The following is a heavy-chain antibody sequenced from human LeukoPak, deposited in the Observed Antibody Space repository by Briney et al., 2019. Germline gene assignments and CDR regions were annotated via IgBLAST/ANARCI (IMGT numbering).Heavy chain of an antibody. CDR2: ISSSGSGGNT. V-gene: IGHV3-23*01. D-gene: IGHD2-21*02. CDR3: VREDTPATANY. CDR1: GVTLSSYA. Sequence: HSGGSLRLSCAASGVTLSSYAMSWARQAPGKGLEWVSGISSSGSGGNTYYADSVTGRFTISRDNSKDTLFLQMHSLRPGDTAVYYCVREDTPATANYWGQGTLVTISS. J-gene: IGHJ4*02.